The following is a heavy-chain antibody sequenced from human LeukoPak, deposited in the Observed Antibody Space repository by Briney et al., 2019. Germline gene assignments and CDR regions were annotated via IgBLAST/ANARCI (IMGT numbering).Heavy chain of an antibody. D-gene: IGHD2-21*02. CDR2: IYHTGST. Sequence: PSETLSLTCAVSGASISGSGYYWGWIRQPPGMELQWIGNIYHTGSTYYNASLQSRVTISIDTSKNQFSLRLNSVTAADTAMYYCAKSDGWGLIDYWGQGTLVTVSS. V-gene: IGHV4-39*01. J-gene: IGHJ4*02. CDR3: AKSDGWGLIDY. CDR1: GASISGSGYY.